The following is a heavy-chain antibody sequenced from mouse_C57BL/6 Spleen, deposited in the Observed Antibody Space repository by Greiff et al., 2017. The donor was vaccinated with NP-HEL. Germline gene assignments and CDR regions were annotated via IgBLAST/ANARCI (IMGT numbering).Heavy chain of an antibody. CDR3: ARSKGGFFDY. D-gene: IGHD1-3*01. J-gene: IGHJ2*01. CDR2: IYPSDSET. CDR1: GYTFTSYW. Sequence: QVQLKQPGAELVRPGSSVKLSCKASGYTFTSYWMDWVKQRPGQGLEWIGNIYPSDSETHYNQKFKDKATLTVDKSSSTAYMQLSSLTSEDSAVYYCARSKGGFFDYWGQGTTLTVSS. V-gene: IGHV1-61*01.